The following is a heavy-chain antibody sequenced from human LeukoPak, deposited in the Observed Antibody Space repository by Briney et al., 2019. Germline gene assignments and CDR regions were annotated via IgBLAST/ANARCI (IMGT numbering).Heavy chain of an antibody. V-gene: IGHV3-23*01. D-gene: IGHD2-8*01. Sequence: GESLRLSCAASGFTFSSYAMSWVRQAPGKGLEWVSTITGSGGSTYYADSVKGQFTISRDNSKNTLDLQMNSLRAEDTAVYYCAKYLRYLDYWGQGTLVTVSS. J-gene: IGHJ4*02. CDR2: ITGSGGST. CDR1: GFTFSSYA. CDR3: AKYLRYLDY.